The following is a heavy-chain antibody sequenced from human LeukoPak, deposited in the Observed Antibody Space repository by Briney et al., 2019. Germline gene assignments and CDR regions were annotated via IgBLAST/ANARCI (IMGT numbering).Heavy chain of an antibody. CDR2: IYSGGST. J-gene: IGHJ5*02. V-gene: IGHV3-53*01. CDR1: GFTVSSNY. D-gene: IGHD3-16*01. CDR3: VTRLA. Sequence: TGGSLRLSCAASGFTVSSNYMSWVRQAPGKGPDWVSMIYSGGSTNYADSVKGRFTISRDSPKNTLYLQMNSLRAEDTAVYYCVTRLAWGQGTLVTVSS.